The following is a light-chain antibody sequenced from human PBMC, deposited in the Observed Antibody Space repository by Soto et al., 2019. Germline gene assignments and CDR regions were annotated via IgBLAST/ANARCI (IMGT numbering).Light chain of an antibody. CDR3: QQANSFLLT. CDR1: QGIRSW. Sequence: DIQMTQSPSSVSASVGDRVTITCRASQGIRSWLAWYQQKPGKAPTLLIYAASSLQGGVPSRFSGSGSGTHFTLTISSLQPEDFATYYCQQANSFLLTFGGGTKVEL. CDR2: AAS. J-gene: IGKJ4*01. V-gene: IGKV1-12*01.